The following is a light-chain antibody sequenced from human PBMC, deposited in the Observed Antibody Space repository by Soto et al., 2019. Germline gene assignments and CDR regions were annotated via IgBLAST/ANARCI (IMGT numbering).Light chain of an antibody. V-gene: IGKV3-20*01. CDR1: QTVSSS. J-gene: IGKJ5*01. CDR2: EAS. Sequence: EIVLTQSPATLSLSPGERATLSCRASQTVSSSLAWYQQKPGQAPRLLIYEASNRATGIPARFSGSGSGTDFTLTISRLEPEDFAVYYCQQYGSSPHFGQGTRLEI. CDR3: QQYGSSPH.